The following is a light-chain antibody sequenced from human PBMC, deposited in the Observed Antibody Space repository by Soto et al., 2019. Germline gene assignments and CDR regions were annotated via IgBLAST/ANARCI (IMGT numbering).Light chain of an antibody. Sequence: QLVLTQSPSASASLGASVKRTCTLSSGHSSYAIAWHQQQPEKGPRYLMKLNSDGSHSKGDGIPDRFSGSSSGAERYLTISSLQSEDEADYYCQTWGTGTHVVFGGGTKLTVL. CDR2: LNSDGSH. CDR3: QTWGTGTHVV. J-gene: IGLJ2*01. V-gene: IGLV4-69*01. CDR1: SGHSSYA.